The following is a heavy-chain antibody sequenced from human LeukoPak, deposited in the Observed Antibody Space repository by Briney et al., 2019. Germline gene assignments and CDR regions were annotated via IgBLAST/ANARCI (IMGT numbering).Heavy chain of an antibody. D-gene: IGHD5-12*01. Sequence: PGRSLRLSCAASGFTFTNYVMHWVRQAPGKGLEWVAVISYDGSNKYYADSVKGRFTISRDISKNTLYLQMNSLRADDTAVYYCAKADGYSGYDFLDFDYWGQGTLVTVSS. CDR2: ISYDGSNK. J-gene: IGHJ4*02. V-gene: IGHV3-30*18. CDR1: GFTFTNYV. CDR3: AKADGYSGYDFLDFDY.